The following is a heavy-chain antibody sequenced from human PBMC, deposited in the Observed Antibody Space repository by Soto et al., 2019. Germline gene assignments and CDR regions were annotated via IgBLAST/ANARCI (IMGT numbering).Heavy chain of an antibody. CDR3: AKSLISNFDWFGAFDI. V-gene: IGHV3-23*01. Sequence: GGSLRLSCAASGFTFSSYALSWVRQAPGKGLEWVSAISGSGGSKYYADSVKGRFTISRDNSKYTLYLQMNSLRAEDTAVYYGAKSLISNFDWFGAFDIWGQGTMVTVSS. CDR1: GFTFSSYA. D-gene: IGHD3-9*01. J-gene: IGHJ3*02. CDR2: ISGSGGSK.